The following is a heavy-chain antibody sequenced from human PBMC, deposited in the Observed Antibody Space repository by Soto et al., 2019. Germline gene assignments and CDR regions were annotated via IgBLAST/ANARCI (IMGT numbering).Heavy chain of an antibody. J-gene: IGHJ4*02. CDR1: GYTFTSYG. D-gene: IGHD3-16*02. CDR3: ARADYVWGSFRPYYFDC. V-gene: IGHV1-18*01. Sequence: GASVKVSCKASGYTFTSYGISWVRQAPGQGLEWMGWISAYNGNTNYAQKLQGRVTVTTDTSTSTAYMELRSLRSEDTAVYYCARADYVWGSFRPYYFDCWGQGTLVTVSS. CDR2: ISAYNGNT.